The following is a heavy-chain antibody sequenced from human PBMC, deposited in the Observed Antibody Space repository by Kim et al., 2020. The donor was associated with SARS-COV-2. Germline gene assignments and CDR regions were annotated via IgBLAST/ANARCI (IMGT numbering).Heavy chain of an antibody. CDR3: ARGGAVLRFLEWLSSYFDY. V-gene: IGHV1-3*01. Sequence: ASVKVSCKASGYTFSNYARHWVRQAPGQRLEWMGWINAGSGNTEYSQKFQGRLIITRDTSASTAYMELSSLRSEDTAVDYCARGGAVLRFLEWLSSYFDYWGQGTLVTVSS. D-gene: IGHD3-3*01. CDR1: GYTFSNYA. J-gene: IGHJ4*02. CDR2: INAGSGNT.